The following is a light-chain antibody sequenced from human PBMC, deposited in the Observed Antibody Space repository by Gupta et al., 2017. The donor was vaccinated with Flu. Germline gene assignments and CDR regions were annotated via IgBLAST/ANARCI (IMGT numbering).Light chain of an antibody. V-gene: IGKV4-1*01. J-gene: IGKJ3*01. CDR1: QSLLYSSNNKNY. Sequence: CKSSQSLLYSSNNKNYLAWYQQRPGQPPKLLIYGASTRGSGVPDRFSGSGSGTDFTLTISALQAEDVAVYFCHHYYTTPPAFGPGTKVEIK. CDR2: GAS. CDR3: HHYYTTPPA.